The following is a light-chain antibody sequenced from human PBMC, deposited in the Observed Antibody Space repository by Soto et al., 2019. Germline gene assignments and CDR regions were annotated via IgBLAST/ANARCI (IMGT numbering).Light chain of an antibody. CDR3: QQYNNWPLIT. Sequence: EIVLTQSPGTLSLSPGERATLSCMASQSVSSNYLAWYQQKPGQAPRLLIYGASSRATGIPDRFSGSGSGTDFTLTISSLQSEDFAVYYCQQYNNWPLITFGQGTRLEIK. CDR1: QSVSSNY. J-gene: IGKJ5*01. CDR2: GAS. V-gene: IGKV3-20*01.